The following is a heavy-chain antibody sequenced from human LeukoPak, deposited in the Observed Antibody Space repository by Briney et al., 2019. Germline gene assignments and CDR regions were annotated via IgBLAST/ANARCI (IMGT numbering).Heavy chain of an antibody. CDR3: ARVYRNEEGFWTPNNYMDV. CDR2: ISSGSSTI. Sequence: GGSLRLSCAGSGFTFSDYSMNWVRQAPGKGLEWVSYISSGSSTIDNADSVKGRFTISRDNAKNSLYLQMNSLRAEDTAVYYCARVYRNEEGFWTPNNYMDVWGKGTTVTVSS. J-gene: IGHJ6*03. D-gene: IGHD3/OR15-3a*01. V-gene: IGHV3-48*01. CDR1: GFTFSDYS.